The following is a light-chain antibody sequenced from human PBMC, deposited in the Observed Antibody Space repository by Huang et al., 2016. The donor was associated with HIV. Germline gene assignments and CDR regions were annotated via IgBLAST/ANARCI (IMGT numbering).Light chain of an antibody. CDR2: GSS. CDR3: QQYNTSPRT. J-gene: IGKJ1*01. CDR1: QSVFKN. Sequence: ENLMTQSPSTLSVSPGESATLSCRASQSVFKNVAWYQQKPGQAPKLLIYGSSTRAACIPARLSGSGSGTDFTLTISSLQSEDFAVYYCQQYNTSPRTFGQGTKVEV. V-gene: IGKV3-15*01.